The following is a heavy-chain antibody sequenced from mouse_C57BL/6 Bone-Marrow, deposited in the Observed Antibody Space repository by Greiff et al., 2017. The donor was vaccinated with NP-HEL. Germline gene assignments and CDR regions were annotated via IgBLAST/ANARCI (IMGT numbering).Heavy chain of an antibody. CDR3: ARKGDYDPLYAMDY. Sequence: QVQLKESGPGLVAPSQSLSITCTVSGFSLTSYAISWVRQPPGKGLEWLGVIWPGGGTNYNSALKSRLSISKDNSNSQVFLKMNRLQADDTARYYCARKGDYDPLYAMDYWGQGTSVTVSS. D-gene: IGHD2-4*01. CDR1: GFSLTSYA. V-gene: IGHV2-9-1*01. CDR2: IWPGGGT. J-gene: IGHJ4*01.